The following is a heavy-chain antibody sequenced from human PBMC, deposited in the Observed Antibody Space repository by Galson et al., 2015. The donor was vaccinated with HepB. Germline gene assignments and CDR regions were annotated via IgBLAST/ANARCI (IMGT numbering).Heavy chain of an antibody. Sequence: SVKVSCKASGYTFIDYTMHWVRQAPGQGLERMGWISPDSGGTDYAQKFQGWVTMTRDTSISTAYMEMSRLRSDDTAVYYCAREAKSETSGWCNKVTILKSMDVWGQGTTVTVSS. CDR1: GYTFIDYT. CDR3: AREAKSETSGWCNKVTILKSMDV. V-gene: IGHV1-2*04. J-gene: IGHJ6*02. CDR2: ISPDSGGT. D-gene: IGHD6-19*01.